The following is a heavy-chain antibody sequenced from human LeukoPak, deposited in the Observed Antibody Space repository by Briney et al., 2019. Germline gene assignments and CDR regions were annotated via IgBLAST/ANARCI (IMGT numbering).Heavy chain of an antibody. V-gene: IGHV3-7*01. D-gene: IGHD1-26*01. Sequence: GGSLRLSCAASGFTFSSYWMSWVRQAPGKGLEWVANIKQDGSEKYYVDSVKGRFTISRDNAKNSLCLQMNSLRAEDTAVYYCARDAGGGSYYFDYWGQGTLVTVSS. CDR3: ARDAGGGSYYFDY. CDR2: IKQDGSEK. CDR1: GFTFSSYW. J-gene: IGHJ4*02.